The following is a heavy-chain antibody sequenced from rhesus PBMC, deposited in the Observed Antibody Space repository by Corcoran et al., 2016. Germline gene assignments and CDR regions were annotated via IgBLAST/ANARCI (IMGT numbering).Heavy chain of an antibody. CDR1: GYSISSGYD. D-gene: IGHD6-25*01. Sequence: QVQLQESGPGVVKPSETLSLTCAVSGYSISSGYDWSWIRQPPGKGLEWIGQIYGGSGSTYYNPSLKSRVTVSKDTSKNQFSLKLSSVTAADTAVYYCARDIAAAGIDYWGQGVLVTVSS. CDR3: ARDIAAAGIDY. V-gene: IGHV4-127*01. CDR2: IYGGSGST. J-gene: IGHJ4*01.